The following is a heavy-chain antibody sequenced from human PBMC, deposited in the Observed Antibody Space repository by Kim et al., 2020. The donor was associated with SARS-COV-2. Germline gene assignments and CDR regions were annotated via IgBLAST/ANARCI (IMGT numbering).Heavy chain of an antibody. Sequence: GGSLRLSCAASGFTFSSYSMNWVRQAPGKGLEWISYISTGSDTLYYADSVKGRFTISRDNAKNSLTLHVNSLRAEDTAVYYCARGYAGYPLFDYWGQGIL. D-gene: IGHD5-12*01. J-gene: IGHJ4*02. CDR2: ISTGSDTL. CDR1: GFTFSSYS. V-gene: IGHV3-48*04. CDR3: ARGYAGYPLFDY.